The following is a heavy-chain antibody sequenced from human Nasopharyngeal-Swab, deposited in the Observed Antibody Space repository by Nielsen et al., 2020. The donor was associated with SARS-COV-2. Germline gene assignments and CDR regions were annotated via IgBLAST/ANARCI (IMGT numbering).Heavy chain of an antibody. J-gene: IGHJ4*02. D-gene: IGHD4-11*01. CDR3: ARGAPNTVSALDY. Sequence: WVRQAPGQGLEWMGIINPSGGSTSYAQKFQGRVTMTRDTSTSTVYMDLSSLRSEDTAVYYCARGAPNTVSALDYWGQGTPVTASS. CDR2: INPSGGST. V-gene: IGHV1-46*01.